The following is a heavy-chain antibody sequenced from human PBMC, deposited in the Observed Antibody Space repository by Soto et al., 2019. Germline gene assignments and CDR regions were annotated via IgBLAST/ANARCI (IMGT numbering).Heavy chain of an antibody. J-gene: IGHJ5*02. D-gene: IGHD3-10*01. Sequence: GGSLRLSCAACGFTFSSYWISWVRQAPGKGLEWVANIKQDGSEKYYVDSVKGRFTISRDNAKKSLYLQMNSLIAEDTAVYYCARSGRVGRWFDPWVQRNLLTVSS. V-gene: IGHV3-7*03. CDR1: GFTFSSYW. CDR3: ARSGRVGRWFDP. CDR2: IKQDGSEK.